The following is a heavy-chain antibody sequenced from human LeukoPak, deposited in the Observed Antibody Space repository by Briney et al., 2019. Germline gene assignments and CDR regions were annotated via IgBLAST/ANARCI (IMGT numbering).Heavy chain of an antibody. CDR2: ISYDGSNK. CDR3: AKEPQGYCSSTSCYGPYFDY. CDR1: GFTFSSYA. Sequence: GGSLRLSCAASGFTFSSYAMHWVRQAPGKGLEWVAVISYDGSNKYYADSVKGRFTISRDNSKNTLYLQMNSLRAEDTAVYYCAKEPQGYCSSTSCYGPYFDYWGQGTLVTVSS. J-gene: IGHJ4*02. D-gene: IGHD2-2*01. V-gene: IGHV3-30*04.